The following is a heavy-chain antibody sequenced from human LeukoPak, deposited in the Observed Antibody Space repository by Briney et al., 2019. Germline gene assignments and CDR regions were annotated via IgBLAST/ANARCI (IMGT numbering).Heavy chain of an antibody. D-gene: IGHD4-11*01. CDR3: ARGLLTQSTITMGY. CDR2: MNSDGSRR. Sequence: GGSLRLSCAASGFTFSSYGMHWVRQAPGKGLVWVSRMNSDGSRRTYADSVKGRFTISRDNAKNTLYLQMDSLRDEDTAVYYCARGLLTQSTITMGYWGQGTLVTVSS. V-gene: IGHV3-74*01. CDR1: GFTFSSYG. J-gene: IGHJ4*02.